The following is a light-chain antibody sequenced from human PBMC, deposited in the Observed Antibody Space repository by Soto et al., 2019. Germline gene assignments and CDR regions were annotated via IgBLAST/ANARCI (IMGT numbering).Light chain of an antibody. CDR1: QRVSSSF. Sequence: EIVLTQSPGTLSLSPGERATLSCRASQRVSSSFSAWYQQKPGQAPRLLIYGASTRATGIPDRFSGSGSGTDFTLTISRLEPEDFAVYYCQQYDSSPWTFGQGTKVEIK. J-gene: IGKJ1*01. CDR3: QQYDSSPWT. CDR2: GAS. V-gene: IGKV3-20*01.